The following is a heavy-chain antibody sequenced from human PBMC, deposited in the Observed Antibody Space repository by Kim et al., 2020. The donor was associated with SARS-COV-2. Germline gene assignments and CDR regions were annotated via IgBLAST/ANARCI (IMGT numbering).Heavy chain of an antibody. CDR2: ISSKANGTVY. Sequence: GGSLRLSCAASGFTFSGYALNWVRQAPGKGLEWVARISSKANGTVYVYAVTLSVTISIDSSKNKDNPQMNIQRPETAAMDVYYSTSGPGTTLVYW. D-gene: IGHD1-1*01. J-gene: IGHJ2*01. V-gene: IGHV3-73*01. CDR1: GFTFSGYA. CDR3: TSGPGTTLVYW.